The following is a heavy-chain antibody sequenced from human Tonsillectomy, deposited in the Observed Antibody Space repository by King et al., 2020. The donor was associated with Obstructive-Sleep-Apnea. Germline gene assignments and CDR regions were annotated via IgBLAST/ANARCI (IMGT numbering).Heavy chain of an antibody. CDR3: ARDRGDYDILTGYYNGHNWFDP. V-gene: IGHV4-38-2*02. CDR1: GYSISSGYY. Sequence: HVQLQESGPGLVKPSETLSLTCTVSGYSISSGYYWGWIRQPPGKRLEWSGRIYHSGTTYHYPSLKNRVTLSEDTSKNQFSLKLSSVTAADTAVYYCARDRGDYDILTGYYNGHNWFDPWGQGTLVTVSS. D-gene: IGHD3-9*01. J-gene: IGHJ5*02. CDR2: IYHSGTT.